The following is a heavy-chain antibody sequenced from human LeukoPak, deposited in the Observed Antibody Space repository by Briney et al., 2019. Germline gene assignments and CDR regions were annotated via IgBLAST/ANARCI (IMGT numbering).Heavy chain of an antibody. D-gene: IGHD1-26*01. Sequence: GGSLRLSCAASGFTFSSYWMNWARQAPGKGLEWVSYITGSSTTIYYADSVKGRFTVSRDNAKNSLYLQMNSLRDEDTAVYYCATSTGALGYWGQGTLVTVSS. CDR1: GFTFSSYW. CDR2: ITGSSTTI. V-gene: IGHV3-48*02. J-gene: IGHJ4*02. CDR3: ATSTGALGY.